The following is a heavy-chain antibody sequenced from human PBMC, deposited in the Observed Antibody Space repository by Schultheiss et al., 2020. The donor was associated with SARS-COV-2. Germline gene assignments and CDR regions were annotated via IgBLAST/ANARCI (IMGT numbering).Heavy chain of an antibody. D-gene: IGHD2-21*02. J-gene: IGHJ3*02. CDR2: IYYSGST. CDR3: ASLSVTDTDAFDI. Sequence: SETLSLTCTVSGDSIGTGYYWGWIRQPPGKGLEWIGYIYYSGSTNYNPSLKSRITISVDTSKNQFSLKLSSVTAADTAVYYCASLSVTDTDAFDIWGQGTMVTVSS. V-gene: IGHV4-61*05. CDR1: GDSIGTGYY.